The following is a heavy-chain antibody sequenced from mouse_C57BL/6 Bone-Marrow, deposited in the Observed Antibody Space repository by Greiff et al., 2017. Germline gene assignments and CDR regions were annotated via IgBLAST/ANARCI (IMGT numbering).Heavy chain of an antibody. V-gene: IGHV5-16*01. D-gene: IGHD1-1*01. CDR3: ARDNYYAAFDY. CDR2: INYDGSST. Sequence: EVKLMESEGGLVQPGSSMKLSCTASGFTFSDYYMAWVRQVPEKGLEWVANINYDGSSTYYLDPLQSRFIISRDNAKNILYLQMSSLKSEDTATYYCARDNYYAAFDYWGQGTTLTVSS. J-gene: IGHJ2*01. CDR1: GFTFSDYY.